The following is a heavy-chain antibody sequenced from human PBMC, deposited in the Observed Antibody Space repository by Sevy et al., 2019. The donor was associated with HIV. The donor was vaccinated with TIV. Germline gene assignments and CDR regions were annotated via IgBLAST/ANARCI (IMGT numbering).Heavy chain of an antibody. V-gene: IGHV3-49*03. J-gene: IGHJ4*02. CDR2: IRSKDDGGAT. D-gene: IGHD3-22*01. CDR1: GFTFGDYA. CDR3: TRGYYYDSSGYSDY. Sequence: GGSPRLSCTGSGFTFGDYAMSWFRQAPGMGLEWVGFIRSKDDGGATEYSASVKGRFTISRDDSKSIADLQMNSLKTEDTAVYYCTRGYYYDSSGYSDYWGQGTLVTVSS.